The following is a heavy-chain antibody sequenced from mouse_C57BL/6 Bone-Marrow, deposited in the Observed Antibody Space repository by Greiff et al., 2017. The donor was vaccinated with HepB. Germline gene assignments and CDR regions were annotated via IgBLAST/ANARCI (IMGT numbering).Heavy chain of an antibody. V-gene: IGHV1-20*01. CDR1: GYSFTGYF. J-gene: IGHJ2*01. D-gene: IGHD1-1*01. Sequence: EVKLMESGPELVKPGDSVKISCKASGYSFTGYFMNWVMQSHGKSLEWIGRINPYNGDTFYNQKFKGKATLTVDKSSSTADMELRSLTSEDSAVYYCARDGYGSLSYFDYWGQGTTLTVSS. CDR3: ARDGYGSLSYFDY. CDR2: INPYNGDT.